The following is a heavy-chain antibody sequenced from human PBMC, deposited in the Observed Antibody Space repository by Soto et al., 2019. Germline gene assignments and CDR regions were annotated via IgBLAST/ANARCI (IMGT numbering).Heavy chain of an antibody. J-gene: IGHJ4*02. V-gene: IGHV1-58*02. CDR3: AAGVSFGYSSGWYYFDY. Sequence: QMQLVQSGPEVKKPGTSVKVSCKASGFTFTSSAMQWVRQARGQRLEWIGWIVVGSGNTNYAQKFQERVTITRDMSTSTAYMELSSLRSEDTAVYYCAAGVSFGYSSGWYYFDYWGQGTLVTVSS. CDR1: GFTFTSSA. D-gene: IGHD6-19*01. CDR2: IVVGSGNT.